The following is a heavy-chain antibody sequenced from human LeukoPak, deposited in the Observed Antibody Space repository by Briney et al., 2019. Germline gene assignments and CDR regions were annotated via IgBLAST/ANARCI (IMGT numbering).Heavy chain of an antibody. V-gene: IGHV1-18*01. CDR1: GYAFTTTY. CDR3: ARGGTYYPCIDY. J-gene: IGHJ4*02. Sequence: ASVKVSCKASGYAFTTTYINWVRQAPGQGLEWMGRISAYNGYTSYAQKFQGRVAMTTDSSTSIAYMDLASLTSDVTAVYYCARGGTYYPCIDYWGQGTLVTVSS. D-gene: IGHD1-26*01. CDR2: ISAYNGYT.